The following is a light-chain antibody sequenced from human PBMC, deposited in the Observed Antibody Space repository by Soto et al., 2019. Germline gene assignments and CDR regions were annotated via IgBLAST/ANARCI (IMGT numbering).Light chain of an antibody. CDR1: QSISSW. CDR2: DAS. V-gene: IGKV1-5*01. CDR3: QQYNNYFRT. J-gene: IGKJ1*01. Sequence: DIQMTQSPSTLSASVGDRVTITCRASQSISSWLAWYQQKPGKAPKVLIYDASSLESGVPSRFSGSRSGTEFTLTISSLQPDDFATYYCQQYNNYFRTFGQGTKVDI.